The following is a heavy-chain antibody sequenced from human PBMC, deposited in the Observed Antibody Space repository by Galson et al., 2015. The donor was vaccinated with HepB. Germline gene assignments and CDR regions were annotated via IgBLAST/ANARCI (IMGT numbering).Heavy chain of an antibody. V-gene: IGHV3-7*01. D-gene: IGHD4-17*01. CDR3: ARDSSSRGKNDYGDPGVY. CDR2: IKQDGSEK. Sequence: LRLSCAASEFTFSSYWMSWFRQAPGKGLEWVANIKQDGSEKYYADSVKGRFTISRDNAKKSLYLQMNSLRVEGTAVYFCARDSSSRGKNDYGDPGVYWGQGTLVTVSS. CDR1: EFTFSSYW. J-gene: IGHJ4*02.